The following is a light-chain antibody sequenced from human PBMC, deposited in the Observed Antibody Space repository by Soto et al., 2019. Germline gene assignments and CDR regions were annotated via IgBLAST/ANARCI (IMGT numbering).Light chain of an antibody. CDR1: QSLLHSNGYNY. CDR3: MQGLQAHLT. J-gene: IGKJ1*01. V-gene: IGKV2-28*01. CDR2: LGS. Sequence: DIVMTQSPLSLPVTPGEPASISCRSSQSLLHSNGYNYLDWYLQKPGQSPQLLIYLGSNRASGVPDRFSGSGSGTDFTLKISRVEAEDVGLYYCMQGLQAHLTFGQGTKV.